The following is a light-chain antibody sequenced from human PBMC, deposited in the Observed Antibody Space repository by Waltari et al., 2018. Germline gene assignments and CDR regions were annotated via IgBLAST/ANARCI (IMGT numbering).Light chain of an antibody. CDR3: SSFTARTNVV. J-gene: IGLJ2*01. CDR2: DVT. V-gene: IGLV2-8*01. CDR1: SSYVGGYKY. Sequence: QSALTQPPSASGSPGQSVTISCTGTSSYVGGYKYVSWYQQHPGKAPKLLIYDVTKWPSGVPDRFSASKSGDTAFLTVSGLQAEDEADYYCSSFTARTNVVFGGGTKLTVL.